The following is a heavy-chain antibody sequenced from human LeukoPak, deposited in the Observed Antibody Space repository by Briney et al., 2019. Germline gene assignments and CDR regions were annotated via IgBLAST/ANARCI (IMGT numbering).Heavy chain of an antibody. Sequence: SGGSLRLSCAGSGFTFSDFWMTWVRQAPGKGLEWVANIKLDVSETYYVDSVRGRFTISRDNTKNSLYLQMDSLRAEDTAVYYCARKGNAFDFWGQGTMVTVSS. CDR1: GFTFSDFW. CDR3: ARKGNAFDF. D-gene: IGHD3-10*01. J-gene: IGHJ3*01. V-gene: IGHV3-7*01. CDR2: IKLDVSET.